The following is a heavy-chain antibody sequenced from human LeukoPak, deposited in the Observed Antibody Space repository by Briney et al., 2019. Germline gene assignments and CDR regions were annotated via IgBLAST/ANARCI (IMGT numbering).Heavy chain of an antibody. V-gene: IGHV4-39*07. Sequence: SETLSLTCTVSGGSISSSSYYWGWIRQPPGKGLEWIGEINHSGSTNYNPSLKSRVTISVDTSKNQFSLKLSSVTAADTAVYYCAKNQYSSSWYVDYWGQGTLVTVSS. CDR1: GGSISSSSYY. CDR2: INHSGST. J-gene: IGHJ4*02. CDR3: AKNQYSSSWYVDY. D-gene: IGHD6-13*01.